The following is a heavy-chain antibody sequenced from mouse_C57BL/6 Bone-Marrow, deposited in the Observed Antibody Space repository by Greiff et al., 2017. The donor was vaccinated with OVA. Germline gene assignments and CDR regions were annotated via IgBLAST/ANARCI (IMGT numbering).Heavy chain of an antibody. J-gene: IGHJ4*01. CDR3: APGGSSYWAMDY. Sequence: QVQLQQPGAELVKPGASVKMSCKASGYTFTSYWITWVKQRPGQGLEWIGDIYPGSGSTNYNEKFKSKATLTVDTSSSTAYMQLSSLTSEDSAVYYCAPGGSSYWAMDYWGQGTSVTVSS. CDR1: GYTFTSYW. V-gene: IGHV1-55*01. D-gene: IGHD1-1*01. CDR2: IYPGSGST.